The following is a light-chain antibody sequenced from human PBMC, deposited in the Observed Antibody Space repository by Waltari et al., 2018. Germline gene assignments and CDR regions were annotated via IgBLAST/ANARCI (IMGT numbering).Light chain of an antibody. J-gene: IGKJ1*01. Sequence: EIVMTQSPATLSVSPGGRATLSCRASQSVSSNLAWYQQKPGQAPRLLIYGASTRATGIPARFSGSGSGTEFTLTISSLQSEDFAVYYCQQSGNWPRTFGQGTKVEIK. V-gene: IGKV3-15*01. CDR1: QSVSSN. CDR3: QQSGNWPRT. CDR2: GAS.